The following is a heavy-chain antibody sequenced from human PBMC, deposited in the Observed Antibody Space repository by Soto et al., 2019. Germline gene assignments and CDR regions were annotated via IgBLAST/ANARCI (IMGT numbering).Heavy chain of an antibody. Sequence: SGPTLVNPTETLTLTCTVSGFSLSNARMGVSWIRQPPGKALEWLAHIFSNDEKSYSTSLKSRLTISKDTSKSQVVLTMTNMDPVDTATYYCARIEKTWNYYYDSSGYYGPPDYWGQGTLVTVSS. D-gene: IGHD3-22*01. J-gene: IGHJ4*02. V-gene: IGHV2-26*01. CDR2: IFSNDEK. CDR1: GFSLSNARMG. CDR3: ARIEKTWNYYYDSSGYYGPPDY.